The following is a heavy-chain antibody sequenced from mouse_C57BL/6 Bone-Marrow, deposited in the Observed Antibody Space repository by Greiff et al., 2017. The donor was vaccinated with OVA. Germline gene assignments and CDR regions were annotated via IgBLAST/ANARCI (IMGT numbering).Heavy chain of an antibody. J-gene: IGHJ3*01. CDR3: ARRGYYGSSHVTFAY. V-gene: IGHV5-12*01. CDR2: ISNGGGST. Sequence: DVQLVESGGGLVQPGGSLKLSCAASGFTFSDYYMYWVRQTPEKRLEWVAYISNGGGSTYYPDTVKGRFTISRDNAKNTLYLQMSRLKSEDTAMYYCARRGYYGSSHVTFAYWGQGTLVTVSA. CDR1: GFTFSDYY. D-gene: IGHD1-1*01.